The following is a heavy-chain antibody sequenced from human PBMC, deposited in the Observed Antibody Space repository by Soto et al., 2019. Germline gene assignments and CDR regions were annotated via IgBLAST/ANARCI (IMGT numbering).Heavy chain of an antibody. D-gene: IGHD5-18*01. J-gene: IGHJ4*02. Sequence: QVQLVQSGAEVKKPGASVKVSCKASGYTFTSYYMHWVRQAPGQGLEWMGIINPSGGSTSYAQKFQGRVTMTRDTSTSTVYMELSRLRSEDTAVYYCARDRTQLWLRYWGQGTLVTVSS. CDR1: GYTFTSYY. V-gene: IGHV1-46*01. CDR2: INPSGGST. CDR3: ARDRTQLWLRY.